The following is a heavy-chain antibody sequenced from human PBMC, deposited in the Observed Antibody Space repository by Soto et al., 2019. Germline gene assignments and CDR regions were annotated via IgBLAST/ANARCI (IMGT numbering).Heavy chain of an antibody. CDR1: GGSISSGGYY. J-gene: IGHJ5*02. Sequence: SETLSLTCTVSGGSISSGGYYWSWIRQHPGKGLEWIGYIYYSGSTYYNPSLKSRVTISVDTSKNQFSLKLSSVTAADTAVYYCARSLPSGQGIAARPKGFVSWFDPWGQGTLVTVSS. CDR2: IYYSGST. CDR3: ARSLPSGQGIAARPKGFVSWFDP. V-gene: IGHV4-31*03. D-gene: IGHD6-6*01.